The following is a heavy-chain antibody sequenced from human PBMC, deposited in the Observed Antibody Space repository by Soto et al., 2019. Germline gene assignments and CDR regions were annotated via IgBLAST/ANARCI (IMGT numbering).Heavy chain of an antibody. CDR2: LNEDGSQT. V-gene: IGHV3-74*01. Sequence: VQLAESGGGLVQPGGSLRLSCTASAFTFSAHWMHWVRQAPGKGLMWVSRLNEDGSQTDHAESLKGRFAISRDNAKNILFLQVTSLRVDDTAIYFCARGARDWYGIDYWCQGILVTVSS. J-gene: IGHJ4*02. CDR1: AFTFSAHW. D-gene: IGHD6-19*01. CDR3: ARGARDWYGIDY.